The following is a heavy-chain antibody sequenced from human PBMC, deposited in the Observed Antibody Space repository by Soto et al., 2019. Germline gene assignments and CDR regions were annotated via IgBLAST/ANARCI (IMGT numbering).Heavy chain of an antibody. CDR1: GFSFSGYA. CDR3: AKDSIPYSSAYDLDH. J-gene: IGHJ4*02. V-gene: IGHV3-23*01. Sequence: EVQLLESGGGLVQPGGSLRLSCVASGFSFSGYAMSWVRQAPGKGLEWVSSITGTGVSIYYADSVRGRFTISRDNSKNPLDRQMSSLRAEDAARYYCAKDSIPYSSAYDLDHWGRGALVTVSS. CDR2: ITGTGVSI. D-gene: IGHD6-6*01.